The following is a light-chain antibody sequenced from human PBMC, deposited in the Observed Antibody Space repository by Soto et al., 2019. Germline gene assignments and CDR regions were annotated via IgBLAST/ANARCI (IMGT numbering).Light chain of an antibody. V-gene: IGKV4-1*01. CDR2: WAS. Sequence: DIVMTQSPDSLAVSLGERATINCKSSQSVLYSSNNKNYLAWYQQKPGQPPKLLFFWASTRESGVPDRFSGSGSGTDFPLTISSLQAEDVAVYYCQQYYSIPITFGPGTKVDIK. J-gene: IGKJ3*01. CDR1: QSVLYSSNNKNY. CDR3: QQYYSIPIT.